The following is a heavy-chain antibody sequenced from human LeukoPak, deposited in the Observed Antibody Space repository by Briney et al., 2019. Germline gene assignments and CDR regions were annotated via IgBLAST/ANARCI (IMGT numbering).Heavy chain of an antibody. CDR3: AGSYSYGHFDY. D-gene: IGHD5-18*01. CDR2: INPNSGGT. CDR1: GYTFTGYY. J-gene: IGHJ4*02. V-gene: IGHV1-2*02. Sequence: ASVKVSCKASGYTFTGYYMHWVRQAPGQGLEWMGWINPNSGGTNYAQKFQGRVTMTRDTSKNQFSLKLSSVTAADTAVYYCAGSYSYGHFDYWGQGTLVTVSS.